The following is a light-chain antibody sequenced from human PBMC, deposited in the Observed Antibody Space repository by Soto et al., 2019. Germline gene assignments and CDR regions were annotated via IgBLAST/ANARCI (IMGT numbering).Light chain of an antibody. CDR2: LGS. CDR1: QSLLHSNGYTY. J-gene: IGKJ5*01. V-gene: IGKV2-28*01. Sequence: DIVMTQSPLSLPVTPGEPASISCRSSQSLLHSNGYTYLDWYLQKPGQSPQLLIYLGSNRASGVPVSVSGSGSGTDFTMKTSRVEAADVGVYYCMQGLQTPPITFGQGTRLEI. CDR3: MQGLQTPPIT.